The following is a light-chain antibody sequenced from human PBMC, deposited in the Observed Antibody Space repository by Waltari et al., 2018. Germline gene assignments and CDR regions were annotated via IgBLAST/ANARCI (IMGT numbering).Light chain of an antibody. V-gene: IGLV2-8*01. CDR3: SSYGGSNNFYV. Sequence: QSALTQHPSASGSPGQSVTIPCAGTSSDVGGYNSVSWYQHHPGKAPKLIIYEVTKRPSGVPDRFSGSKSGNTASLTVSGLHAEDESDYYCSSYGGSNNFYVFGTETKVSVL. CDR1: SSDVGGYNS. J-gene: IGLJ1*01. CDR2: EVT.